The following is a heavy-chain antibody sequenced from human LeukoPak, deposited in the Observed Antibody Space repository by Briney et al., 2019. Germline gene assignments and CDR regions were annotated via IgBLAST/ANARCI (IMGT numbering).Heavy chain of an antibody. CDR1: GYSISSGYY. D-gene: IGHD2-2*02. J-gene: IGHJ5*02. V-gene: IGHV4-38-2*02. CDR2: IYHSGST. CDR3: ARLGYCSSTSCYNEVDWFDP. Sequence: PSETLSHTCTVSGYSISSGYYWGWIRQPPGKGLEWIGSIYHSGSTYYNPSLKSRVTISVDTSKNQFSLKLNSVTAADTAVYYCARLGYCSSTSCYNEVDWFDPWGQGTLVTVSS.